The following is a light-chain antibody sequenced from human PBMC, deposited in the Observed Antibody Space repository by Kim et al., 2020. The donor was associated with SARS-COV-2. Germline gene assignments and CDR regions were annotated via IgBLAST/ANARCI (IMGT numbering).Light chain of an antibody. J-gene: IGKJ1*01. CDR1: QSVSSNY. CDR3: QQYSSSPAP. Sequence: SPGERATLSCRASQSVSSNYLAWYQQKPGQAPRLLIYGASSRATGIPDRFSGSGSGTDFTLTITRLEPEDFAVYYCQQYSSSPAPFGQGTKVDIK. V-gene: IGKV3-20*01. CDR2: GAS.